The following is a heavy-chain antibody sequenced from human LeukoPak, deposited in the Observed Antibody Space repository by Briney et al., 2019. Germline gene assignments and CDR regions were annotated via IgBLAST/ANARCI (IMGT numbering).Heavy chain of an antibody. CDR1: GGSISSDY. Sequence: SETLSLTCTASGGSISSDYWSWIRQPPGKGLEWIGYVYHSGSTNYNPSLKGRVIMSVDTSKNQFSLKVTSVTPADTAVYYCARWYGRFLDHWGQGMLVTVSS. CDR3: ARWYGRFLDH. CDR2: VYHSGST. D-gene: IGHD6-13*01. V-gene: IGHV4-59*01. J-gene: IGHJ4*02.